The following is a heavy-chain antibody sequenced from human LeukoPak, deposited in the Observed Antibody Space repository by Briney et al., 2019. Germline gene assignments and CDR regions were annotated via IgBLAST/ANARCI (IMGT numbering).Heavy chain of an antibody. CDR2: INSRGTTA. Sequence: GESLRLSCAASGFLFSSYSMHWVRQTPGKGPEYVAAINSRGTTAHYGGSVQGRFIVSRDNSNYTLYLQMGGLRPDDTGVYFCARKGSAGWDDYWGRGTLVIVSS. J-gene: IGHJ4*02. CDR3: ARKGSAGWDDY. D-gene: IGHD1-1*01. CDR1: GFLFSSYS. V-gene: IGHV3-64*02.